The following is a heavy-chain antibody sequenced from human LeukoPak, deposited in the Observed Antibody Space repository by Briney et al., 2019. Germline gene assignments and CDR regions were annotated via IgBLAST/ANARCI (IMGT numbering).Heavy chain of an antibody. CDR2: INAGNGNT. D-gene: IGHD6-13*01. V-gene: IGHV1-3*01. J-gene: IGHJ1*01. CDR3: AAIGYSSSWQTSEYFQH. Sequence: ASVKVSCKASGYTFTSYAMHWVRQAPGQRLEWMGWINAGNGNTKYSQKFQGRVTITRDTSASTAYMELSSLRSEDTAVYYCAAIGYSSSWQTSEYFQHWGQGTLATVSS. CDR1: GYTFTSYA.